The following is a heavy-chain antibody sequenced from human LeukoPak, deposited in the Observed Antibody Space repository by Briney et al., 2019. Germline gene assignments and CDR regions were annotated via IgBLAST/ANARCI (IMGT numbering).Heavy chain of an antibody. D-gene: IGHD3-22*01. J-gene: IGHJ3*02. Sequence: SETLSLTCTVSGGSISSSSYYWGWIRQPPGKGLEWIGSIYYSGSTYYNPSLKSRVTISVDTSKNQFSLKLSSVTAADTAVYYCAKDKDPSTYYYDSSGYSGDAFDIWGQGTMVTVSS. V-gene: IGHV4-39*02. CDR2: IYYSGST. CDR3: AKDKDPSTYYYDSSGYSGDAFDI. CDR1: GGSISSSSYY.